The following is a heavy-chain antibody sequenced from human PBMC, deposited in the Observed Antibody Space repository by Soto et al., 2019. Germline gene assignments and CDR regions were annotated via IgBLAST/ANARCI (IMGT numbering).Heavy chain of an antibody. J-gene: IGHJ4*02. Sequence: VESLKISCKGSGYSFTSYWIGWVRQMPGKGLGWMGIIYPGDSDTRYSPSFQGQVTISADKSISTAYLQWSSLKASDTAMYYCARLYSSGWYTFDCWGQGTLVTVSS. CDR2: IYPGDSDT. D-gene: IGHD6-19*01. V-gene: IGHV5-51*01. CDR3: ARLYSSGWYTFDC. CDR1: GYSFTSYW.